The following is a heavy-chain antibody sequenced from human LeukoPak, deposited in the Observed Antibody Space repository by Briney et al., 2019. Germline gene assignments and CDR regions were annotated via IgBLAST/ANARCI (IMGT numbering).Heavy chain of an antibody. J-gene: IGHJ4*02. V-gene: IGHV3-30*18. D-gene: IGHD1-14*01. CDR2: ISYDGSNK. CDR1: GFTFNSYG. CDR3: AKELTFQWPSPFDY. Sequence: SGRSLRLSCAASGFTFNSYGMHWVRQAPGKGLEWVAVISYDGSNKYYADSVKGRFTISRDNSKNTLYLQVNSLRAEDTAVYYCAKELTFQWPSPFDYWGQGTLVTVSS.